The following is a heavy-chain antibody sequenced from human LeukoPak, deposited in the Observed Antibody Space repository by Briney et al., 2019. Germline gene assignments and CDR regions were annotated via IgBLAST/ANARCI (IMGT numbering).Heavy chain of an antibody. Sequence: GGSLRLSCAASGFTFSNYYMSWIRQAPGKGLEWVSYISSSGSTIYYADSVKGRFTISRDNAKNSLYLQMSSLRAEDTAVYYCARARDIWNSIDAFDIWGQGTMVTVSS. CDR1: GFTFSNYY. D-gene: IGHD1-7*01. CDR3: ARARDIWNSIDAFDI. CDR2: ISSSGSTI. J-gene: IGHJ3*02. V-gene: IGHV3-11*04.